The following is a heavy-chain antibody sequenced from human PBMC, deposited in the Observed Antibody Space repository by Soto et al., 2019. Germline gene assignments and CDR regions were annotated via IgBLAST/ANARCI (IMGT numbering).Heavy chain of an antibody. D-gene: IGHD2-2*02. Sequence: PSETLSLTCTVSGGSISSGDYYWRWIRQPPGKGLEWIGYIYYTGSTFYNPSLKSRVTISVDTSKNQFSLKLGSATAADTAVYYCARQYTHRGDPDYYDYWSQGTLVTVSS. CDR3: ARQYTHRGDPDYYDY. V-gene: IGHV4-30-4*01. CDR2: IYYTGST. CDR1: GGSISSGDYY. J-gene: IGHJ4*02.